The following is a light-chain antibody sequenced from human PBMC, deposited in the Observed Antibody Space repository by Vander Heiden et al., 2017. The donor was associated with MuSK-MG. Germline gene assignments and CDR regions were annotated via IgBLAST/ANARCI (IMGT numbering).Light chain of an antibody. V-gene: IGKV3-15*01. Sequence: EIVMTQSPATLSVSPGERATLSCRASQSVSSNLAWYQQKPGQAPRLLIYGASTRATGIPARFSGSGCETEFTLTISSRQSEDFAVYYCQQYNNWPPLTFGGGTKVEIK. CDR3: QQYNNWPPLT. CDR1: QSVSSN. CDR2: GAS. J-gene: IGKJ4*01.